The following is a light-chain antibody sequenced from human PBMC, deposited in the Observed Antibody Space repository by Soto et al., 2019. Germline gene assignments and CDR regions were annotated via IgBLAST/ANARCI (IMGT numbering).Light chain of an antibody. V-gene: IGKV1-39*01. CDR2: SAS. CDR1: QSISSF. J-gene: IGKJ5*01. Sequence: DIQMTQSPSSLSASVGDRVTITCRASQSISSFLSWYQQKPGKAPKLLIYSASSLQSGVPSRFTGSGSGTDFTLTINSLQPEDLATYYCQQSYSSPPITFGQGTRLEIK. CDR3: QQSYSSPPIT.